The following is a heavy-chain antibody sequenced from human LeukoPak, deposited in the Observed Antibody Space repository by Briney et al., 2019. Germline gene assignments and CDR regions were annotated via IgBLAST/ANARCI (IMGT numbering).Heavy chain of an antibody. CDR3: ARHLSDDSGFYHLDY. J-gene: IGHJ4*02. CDR1: GFIFSDYS. Sequence: GGSLRLSCATSGFIFSDYSLNWVRQAPGKGLEWVSSISGRSSYIYYSDSVNGRFTISRDNAKKSLFLQMNSLRAEDTAVYYCARHLSDDSGFYHLDYWGQGTLVTVSS. CDR2: ISGRSSYI. D-gene: IGHD3-22*01. V-gene: IGHV3-21*01.